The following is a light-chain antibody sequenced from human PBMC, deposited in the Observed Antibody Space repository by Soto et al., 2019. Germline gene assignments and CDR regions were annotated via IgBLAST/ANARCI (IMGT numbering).Light chain of an antibody. Sequence: DIHMTQSPSTLSASVGDRVTITCRASQSINTWLAWYQQKPGEAPRLLIYEASTFERGVPSRFSGSGSGTEFTLTISSLQPDDFATFYCQQYNTYSRTFGHGTKVEVK. CDR1: QSINTW. CDR2: EAS. J-gene: IGKJ1*01. CDR3: QQYNTYSRT. V-gene: IGKV1-5*01.